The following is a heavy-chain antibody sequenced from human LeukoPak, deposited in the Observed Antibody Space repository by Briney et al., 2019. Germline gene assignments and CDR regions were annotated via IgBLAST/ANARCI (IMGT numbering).Heavy chain of an antibody. CDR1: GYTFTSYD. Sequence: GASVKVSCKASGYTFTSYDINWVRQATGQGLEWMGWMNPNSGNTGYALKFQGRVTTTRNTSISTAYMELSSLRSEDTAVYYCARGRDLGGYVDYWGQGTLVTVSS. V-gene: IGHV1-8*01. J-gene: IGHJ4*02. D-gene: IGHD2-15*01. CDR3: ARGRDLGGYVDY. CDR2: MNPNSGNT.